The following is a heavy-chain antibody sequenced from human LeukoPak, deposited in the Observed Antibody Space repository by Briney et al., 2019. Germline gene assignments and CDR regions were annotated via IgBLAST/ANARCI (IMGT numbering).Heavy chain of an antibody. CDR3: ARGGLYDSTGGPAFDI. CDR2: IYYSGST. D-gene: IGHD3-22*01. Sequence: SETLSLTCTVSGGSISSSSYYWGWIRQPPGKGLEWIGSIYYSGSTYYNPSLKSRVTISVDTSKNQFSLKLSSVTAADTAVYYCARGGLYDSTGGPAFDIWGQGTMVTVSS. J-gene: IGHJ3*02. CDR1: GGSISSSSYY. V-gene: IGHV4-39*07.